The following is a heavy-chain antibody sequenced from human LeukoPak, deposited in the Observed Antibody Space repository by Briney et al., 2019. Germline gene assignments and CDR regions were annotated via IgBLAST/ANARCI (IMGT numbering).Heavy chain of an antibody. CDR2: ISYDGRNK. CDR1: GFTFSNYA. V-gene: IGHV3-30*04. CDR3: ARAPTFSGWFDY. J-gene: IGHJ4*02. Sequence: GGSLRLSCAASGFTFSNYAMHWVRQAPGKGLEWMSVISYDGRNKYFAGSVKGRFTTSRDNAKNSLYLQMNSLRVEDTAVYYCARAPTFSGWFDYWGQGTLVTVSS. D-gene: IGHD6-19*01.